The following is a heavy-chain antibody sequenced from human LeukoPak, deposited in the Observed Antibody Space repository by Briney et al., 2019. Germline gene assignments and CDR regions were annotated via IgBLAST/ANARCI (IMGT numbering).Heavy chain of an antibody. V-gene: IGHV4-34*01. D-gene: IGHD3-10*01. CDR2: INHSGST. Sequence: SETLSLTCAVYGGSFSGYYWSWIRQLPGKGLEWIGEINHSGSTNYNPSLKSRVTISVDTSRNQFSLKLSSVTAADTAVYYCARVARTMVRGVIDYWGQGTLVTVSS. CDR3: ARVARTMVRGVIDY. CDR1: GGSFSGYY. J-gene: IGHJ4*02.